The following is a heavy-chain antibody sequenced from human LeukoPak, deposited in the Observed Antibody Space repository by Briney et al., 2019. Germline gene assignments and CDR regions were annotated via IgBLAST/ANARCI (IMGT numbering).Heavy chain of an antibody. J-gene: IGHJ3*02. D-gene: IGHD3-3*01. CDR2: IYYSGST. CDR3: ARDRGSITIFGVATGHDAFDI. V-gene: IGHV4-39*07. Sequence: YPSETLSLTCTVSGGSISSSSYYWGWIRQPPGKGLEWIGSIYYSGSTYYNPSLKSRVTISVDTSKNQFSLKLSSVTAADTAVYYCARDRGSITIFGVATGHDAFDIWGQGTMVTVSS. CDR1: GGSISSSSYY.